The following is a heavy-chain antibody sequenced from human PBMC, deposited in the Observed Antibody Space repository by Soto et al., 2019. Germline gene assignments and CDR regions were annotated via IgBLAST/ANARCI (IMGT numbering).Heavy chain of an antibody. CDR3: ARGRRWSGAGVYGKDYFDP. V-gene: IGHV1-3*01. CDR2: VAGFNGDT. D-gene: IGHD4-17*01. CDR1: GYDFIGHS. J-gene: IGHJ4*02. Sequence: QVQLVQSGAEVKSPGASVKVSCKASGYDFIGHSMPWVRQAPGLGPEWVGWVAGFNGDTKYSEAFQGRVTLTRDTSATTGYMELASLRSEYTAVDYCARGRRWSGAGVYGKDYFDPWGQGTLVNVSS.